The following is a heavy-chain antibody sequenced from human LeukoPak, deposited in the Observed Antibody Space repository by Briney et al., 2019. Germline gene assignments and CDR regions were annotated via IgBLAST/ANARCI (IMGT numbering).Heavy chain of an antibody. D-gene: IGHD1-20*01. J-gene: IGHJ4*02. CDR2: IIPVLGIA. Sequence: ASVKVSCKASGGTSSNYAISWVRQAPGQGLEWMGRIIPVLGIATYAQKFQGRVTITADRSTTTGYMELSSLGPDDTTVYFCAKESRITGTHDYWGQGTLVTVSS. CDR1: GGTSSNYA. CDR3: AKESRITGTHDY. V-gene: IGHV1-69*04.